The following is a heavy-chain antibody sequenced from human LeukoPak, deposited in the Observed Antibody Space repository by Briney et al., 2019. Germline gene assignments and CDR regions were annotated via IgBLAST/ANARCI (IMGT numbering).Heavy chain of an antibody. D-gene: IGHD2-15*01. CDR1: GFTFSSYG. CDR3: AILPLAQGYCSGGSCYSFIS. J-gene: IGHJ5*02. Sequence: GGSLRLSCAASGFTFSSYGMHWVRQAPGKGLEWVAVISYDGSNKYYADSVKGRFTISRDNSKNTLYLQMYSLRAEDTAVYYCAILPLAQGYCSGGSCYSFISWGQGTLVTVSS. CDR2: ISYDGSNK. V-gene: IGHV3-30*03.